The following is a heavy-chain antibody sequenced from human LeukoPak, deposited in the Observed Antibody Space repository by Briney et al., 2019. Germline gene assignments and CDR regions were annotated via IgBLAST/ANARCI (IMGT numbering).Heavy chain of an antibody. J-gene: IGHJ4*02. CDR3: ARDRVITRNYYDSSGYPI. D-gene: IGHD3-22*01. Sequence: EASVKVSCKASGGTFGSYAISWVRQAPGQGLEWMGRIIPILGIANYAQKFQGRATITADKSTSTAYMELSSLRSEDTAVYYCARDRVITRNYYDSSGYPIWGQGTLVTVSS. CDR1: GGTFGSYA. CDR2: IIPILGIA. V-gene: IGHV1-69*04.